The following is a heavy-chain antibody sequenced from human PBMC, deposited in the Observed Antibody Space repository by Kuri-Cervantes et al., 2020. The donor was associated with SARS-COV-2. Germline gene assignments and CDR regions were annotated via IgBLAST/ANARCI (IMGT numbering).Heavy chain of an antibody. D-gene: IGHD3-16*01. CDR3: AKVSWGYYFDY. V-gene: IGHV3-23*01. J-gene: IGHJ4*02. Sequence: LSLTCAASGFTFSSYAMSWVRQAPGEGLEWVSAISGSGGSTYYADPVKGRFTISRDNSKNTLYLQMNSLRAEDTAVYYCAKVSWGYYFDYWGQGTLVTVSS. CDR2: ISGSGGST. CDR1: GFTFSSYA.